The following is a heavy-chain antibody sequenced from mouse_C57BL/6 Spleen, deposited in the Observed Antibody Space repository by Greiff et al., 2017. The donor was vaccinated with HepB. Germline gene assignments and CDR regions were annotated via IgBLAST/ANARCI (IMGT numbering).Heavy chain of an antibody. CDR3: ARSDYYGSSYPAWFAY. Sequence: QVQLQQPGAELVKPGASVKMSCKASGYTFTSYWITWAKQRPGQGLEWIGDIYPGSGSTNYNEKFKGKATLTADKSSSTAYMELRSLTSEDSAVYFCARSDYYGSSYPAWFAYWGQGTLVTVSA. V-gene: IGHV1-55*01. CDR1: GYTFTSYW. CDR2: IYPGSGST. J-gene: IGHJ3*01. D-gene: IGHD1-1*01.